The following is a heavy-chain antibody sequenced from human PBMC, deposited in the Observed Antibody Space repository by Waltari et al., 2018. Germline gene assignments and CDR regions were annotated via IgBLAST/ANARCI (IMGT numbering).Heavy chain of an antibody. Sequence: QVQLVQAGPEVKKPGASVKVSCKASGYTFATYGIAVVRQAPGQGLEWMGWGRGFKGNTNYAQKFQDRVTVTTDTSTDTAYMELRSLRSDDTAVYSCARAARLWNAVLWHFDLWGRGTLVTVSS. CDR2: GRGFKGNT. J-gene: IGHJ2*01. CDR1: GYTFATYG. CDR3: ARAARLWNAVLWHFDL. V-gene: IGHV1-18*01. D-gene: IGHD1-1*01.